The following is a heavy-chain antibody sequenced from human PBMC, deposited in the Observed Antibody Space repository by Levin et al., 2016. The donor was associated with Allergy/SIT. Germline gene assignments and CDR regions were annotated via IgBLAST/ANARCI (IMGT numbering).Heavy chain of an antibody. CDR2: ISAYNGNT. V-gene: IGHV1-18*01. J-gene: IGHJ6*03. D-gene: IGHD1-26*01. Sequence: ASVKVSCKASGYTFTSYGFSWVRQAPGQGLEWVAWISAYNGNTGYLQKLQGRVTVTIDTSTSTAYMELRGLRSDDTAVYYCGREYNWSYGSGGDYMDVWGQGTTVTVSS. CDR3: GREYNWSYGSGGDYMDV. CDR1: GYTFTSYG.